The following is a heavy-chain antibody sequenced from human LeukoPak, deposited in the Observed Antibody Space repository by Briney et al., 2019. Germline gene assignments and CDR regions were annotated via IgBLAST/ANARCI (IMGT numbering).Heavy chain of an antibody. Sequence: SETLSLTCTVSGDSISSTSYYWGWIRQPPGKGLEWIGSIYSSGSSPSYNPSLESRVTISVDTSKNLFSLRLSSVTAADTAVYYCARPSSDGSYYYWGQGTLVTVSS. CDR2: IYSSGSSP. V-gene: IGHV4-39*01. CDR1: GDSISSTSYY. D-gene: IGHD1-26*01. CDR3: ARPSSDGSYYY. J-gene: IGHJ4*02.